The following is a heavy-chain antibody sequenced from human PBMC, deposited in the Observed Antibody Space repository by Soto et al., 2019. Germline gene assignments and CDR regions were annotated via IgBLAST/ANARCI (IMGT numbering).Heavy chain of an antibody. CDR3: ARDLFSGSSSRFDY. CDR1: GGTFSSYA. D-gene: IGHD3-22*01. Sequence: SVKVSCKASGGTFSSYAISWVRQAPGQGLEWMGGIIPIFGTANYAQKFQGRVTITADESTSTAYMGLSSLRSEDTAVYYCARDLFSGSSSRFDYWGQGTPVTVS. CDR2: IIPIFGTA. J-gene: IGHJ4*02. V-gene: IGHV1-69*13.